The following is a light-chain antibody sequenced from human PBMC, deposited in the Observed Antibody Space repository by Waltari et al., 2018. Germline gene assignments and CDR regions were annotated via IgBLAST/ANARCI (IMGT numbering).Light chain of an antibody. V-gene: IGLV2-23*02. CDR3: CSYAGSNTLM. CDR1: SSDIGSYNL. Sequence: QSALTQPASVSGSPGQSITISCTGTSSDIGSYNLVSWYQYHPGKAPKLIIYEVSRRPLGVSSRVSESKSGETASLTVSGLQAEDEADYYCCSYAGSNTLMFGGGTKLTVL. CDR2: EVS. J-gene: IGLJ3*02.